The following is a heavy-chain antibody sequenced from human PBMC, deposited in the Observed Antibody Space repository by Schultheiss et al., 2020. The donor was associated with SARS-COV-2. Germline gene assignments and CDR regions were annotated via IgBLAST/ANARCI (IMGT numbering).Heavy chain of an antibody. CDR2: INHSGST. CDR1: GGSFSGYY. CDR3: ARGLGVRPRDRDDAFDI. J-gene: IGHJ3*02. V-gene: IGHV4-34*01. D-gene: IGHD3-10*01. Sequence: SETLSLTCAVYGGSFSGYYWSWIRQPPGKGLEWIGEINHSGSTNYNTSLKSRVTISVDTSKNQFSLKLSSVTAADTAVYYCARGLGVRPRDRDDAFDIWGQGTMVTVSS.